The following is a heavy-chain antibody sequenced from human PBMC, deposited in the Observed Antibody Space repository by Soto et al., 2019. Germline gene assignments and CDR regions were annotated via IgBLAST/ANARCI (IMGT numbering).Heavy chain of an antibody. J-gene: IGHJ3*02. CDR1: EERNVYLVAG. CDR2: TYYRSKWYN. D-gene: IGHD2-15*01. CDR3: TRGWAFES. Sequence: SQTLSLTCALSEERNVYLVAGWISIRQSPSRGLEWLGRTYYRSKWYNEYAVSVKSRMTIDPDTSKNQFSLHVNSVTPEDTAVYYCTRGWAFESCGQGTMVTVS. V-gene: IGHV6-1*01.